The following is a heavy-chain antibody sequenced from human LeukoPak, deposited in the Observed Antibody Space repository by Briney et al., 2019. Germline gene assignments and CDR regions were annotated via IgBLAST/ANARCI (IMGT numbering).Heavy chain of an antibody. CDR2: LAPSGSQK. J-gene: IGHJ4*02. CDR3: AIWTSGNY. Sequence: GGSLRLSSAASGFTFNRFWMTGVRQAPGKGREWVANLAPSGSQKRYVDSVRGRFTISRDNPETSLYLEMNSLRTEDTAIYYCAIWTSGNYWGQGTLVTASS. V-gene: IGHV3-7*01. CDR1: GFTFNRFW. D-gene: IGHD1-1*01.